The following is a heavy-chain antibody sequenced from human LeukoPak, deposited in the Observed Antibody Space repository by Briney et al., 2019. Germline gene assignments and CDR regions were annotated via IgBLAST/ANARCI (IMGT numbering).Heavy chain of an antibody. V-gene: IGHV3-30*04. D-gene: IGHD1-26*01. CDR1: GFTFSSYA. J-gene: IGHJ6*02. CDR3: ARSREVGATSFDFGMDV. Sequence: GGSLRLSCTASGFTFSSYAMHWVRQAPGKGLEWVAIISYDGRGKYYADSVKGRFTISRDNSKNTLYLQMNSLRTEDTAVNYCARSREVGATSFDFGMDVWGQGTTVTVSS. CDR2: ISYDGRGK.